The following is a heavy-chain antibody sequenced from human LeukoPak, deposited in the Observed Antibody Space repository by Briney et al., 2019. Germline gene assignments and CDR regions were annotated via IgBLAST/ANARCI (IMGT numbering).Heavy chain of an antibody. Sequence: GGSLRLSCAASGFTFSSYEMNWVRQAPGKGLEWVSYISSSGGGTHCADSVRGRFTVSRDNTKNSLYLQMNSLRAEDTAIYYCAREGSESATNWFDPWGQGTLVIVSS. D-gene: IGHD1-26*01. J-gene: IGHJ5*02. CDR3: AREGSESATNWFDP. CDR2: ISSSGGGT. CDR1: GFTFSSYE. V-gene: IGHV3-48*03.